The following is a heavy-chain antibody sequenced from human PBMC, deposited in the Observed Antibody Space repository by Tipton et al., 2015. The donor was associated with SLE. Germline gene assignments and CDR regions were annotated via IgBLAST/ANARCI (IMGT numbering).Heavy chain of an antibody. CDR3: ARDPIGDFWSGSILYYFDY. V-gene: IGHV3-30-3*01. J-gene: IGHJ4*02. CDR2: ISYDGSNK. Sequence: QLVQSGGGVVQPGRSLRLSCAASGFTFSSYAMHWVRQAPGKGLEWVAVISYDGSNKYYADSVKGRFTISRDNSKNTLYLQMNSLRAEDTAVYYCARDPIGDFWSGSILYYFDYWGQGTLVTVSS. D-gene: IGHD3-3*01. CDR1: GFTFSSYA.